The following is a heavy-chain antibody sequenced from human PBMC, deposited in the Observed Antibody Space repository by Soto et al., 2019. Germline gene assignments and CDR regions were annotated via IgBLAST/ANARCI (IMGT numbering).Heavy chain of an antibody. CDR2: ISSSGTNI. Sequence: GGSLRLSCAASGITFSNYYMNWVRQAPGKGLEWVSSISSSGTNIYYADSVKGRFTISRDNAKNSLYLQMNSLRAEDTAVYYCAGTYGSLDYWGQGTLVTVSS. CDR3: AGTYGSLDY. V-gene: IGHV3-21*01. D-gene: IGHD4-17*01. CDR1: GITFSNYY. J-gene: IGHJ4*02.